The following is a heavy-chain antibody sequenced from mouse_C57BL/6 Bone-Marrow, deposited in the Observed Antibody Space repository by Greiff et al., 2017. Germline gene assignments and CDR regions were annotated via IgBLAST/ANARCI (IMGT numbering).Heavy chain of an antibody. J-gene: IGHJ1*03. CDR3: ARTGSSNWYFDV. V-gene: IGHV5-17*01. D-gene: IGHD1-1*01. CDR2: ISSGSSTI. CDR1: GFTFSDYG. Sequence: EVMLVEPGGGLVKPGGSLKLSCAASGFTFSDYGMHWVRQAPEKGLEWVAYISSGSSTIYYADTVKGRFTFSRDNAKNTRFLQMTSLRSEDTAMYYCARTGSSNWYFDVWGTGTTVTGSS.